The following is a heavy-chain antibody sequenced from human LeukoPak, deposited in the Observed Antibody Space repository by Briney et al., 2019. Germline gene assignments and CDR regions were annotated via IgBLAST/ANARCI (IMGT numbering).Heavy chain of an antibody. CDR1: GFIFRNFA. Sequence: PGGSLRLSCAASGFIFRNFALNWIRQPPGKGLEWIGEINHSGSTNYNPSLKSRVTISVDTSKNQFSLKLSSVTAADTAVYYCARAAEVVAYFSYCYYYGMDVWGQGTTVTVSS. CDR2: INHSGST. V-gene: IGHV4-34*01. CDR3: ARAAEVVAYFSYCYYYGMDV. J-gene: IGHJ6*02. D-gene: IGHD2-15*01.